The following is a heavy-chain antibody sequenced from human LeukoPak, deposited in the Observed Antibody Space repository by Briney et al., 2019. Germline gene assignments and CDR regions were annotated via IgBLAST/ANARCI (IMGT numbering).Heavy chain of an antibody. CDR2: IYPADSDT. CDR3: AKGWRGDYDPATD. V-gene: IGHV5-51*01. CDR1: GYSFTAHW. D-gene: IGHD3-22*01. Sequence: GESLKISCKASGYSFTAHWIGWVRQLPGKGLGWVAIIYPADSDTRYSPSFQGQVTISADKSISTAYLHWTSLKASDSAMYYCAKGWRGDYDPATDWGQGTLVTVSS. J-gene: IGHJ4*02.